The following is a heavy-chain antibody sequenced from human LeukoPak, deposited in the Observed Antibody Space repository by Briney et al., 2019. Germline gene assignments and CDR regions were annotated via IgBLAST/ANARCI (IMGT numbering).Heavy chain of an antibody. D-gene: IGHD3-22*01. V-gene: IGHV4-59*01. CDR3: ARGGGSTDYYDSSGYF. CDR2: IYYSGST. Sequence: SSETLSLTCTVSGGSIRSYYWSWIRQPPGKGLQWIGYIYYSGSTNYNPSLKSRVTISVDTSKNQFSLKLSSVTAAATAVYYCARGGGSTDYYDSSGYFWGQGTLVTVSS. CDR1: GGSIRSYY. J-gene: IGHJ4*02.